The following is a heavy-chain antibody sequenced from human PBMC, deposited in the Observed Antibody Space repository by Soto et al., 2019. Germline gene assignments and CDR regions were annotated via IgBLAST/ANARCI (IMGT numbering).Heavy chain of an antibody. CDR3: ARAGRGSGYYNSVGDEYNWFDP. V-gene: IGHV4-34*01. D-gene: IGHD3-3*01. CDR2: INHSGST. Sequence: SETLSLTCAVYGGSFSGYYWSWIRQPPGKGLEWIGEINHSGSTNYNPSLKSRVTISVDTSKNQFSLKLSSVTAADTAVYYCARAGRGSGYYNSVGDEYNWFDPWGQGTLVTVSS. CDR1: GGSFSGYY. J-gene: IGHJ5*02.